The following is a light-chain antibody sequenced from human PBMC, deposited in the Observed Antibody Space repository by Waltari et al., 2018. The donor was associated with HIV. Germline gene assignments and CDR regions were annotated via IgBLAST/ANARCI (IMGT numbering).Light chain of an antibody. CDR1: QSVNINY. V-gene: IGKV3-20*01. CDR2: GAS. J-gene: IGKJ5*01. Sequence: EIVLTQSPGTLSLFPGEKATLSCRASQSVNINYLAWYQHKPGQAPRLLIYGASSRATGIPDRFSGSGSGTDFTLTISRLEPEDSAVYYCQQYGGSPITFGQGTRLEIK. CDR3: QQYGGSPIT.